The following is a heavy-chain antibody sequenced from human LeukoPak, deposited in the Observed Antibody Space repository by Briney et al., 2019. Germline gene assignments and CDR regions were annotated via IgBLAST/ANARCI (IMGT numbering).Heavy chain of an antibody. CDR1: GDSVSSNSAA. J-gene: IGHJ6*02. CDR2: TYYRSEWYN. V-gene: IGHV6-1*01. D-gene: IGHD6-19*01. CDR3: ARVRSSGWYRGNYYYGMDV. Sequence: SQTLSLTFAISGDSVSSNSAAWSWIRQSPSRGLEWLGRTYYRSEWYNDYAVSVKSRITINPDTSKNQFSLQLNSVTPEDTAVYYCARVRSSGWYRGNYYYGMDVWGQGTTVTVSS.